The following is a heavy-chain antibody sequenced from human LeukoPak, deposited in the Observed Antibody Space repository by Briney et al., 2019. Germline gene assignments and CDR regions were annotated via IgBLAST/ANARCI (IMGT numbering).Heavy chain of an antibody. CDR1: GFTFSSYA. V-gene: IGHV3-23*01. CDR2: ISGSGGST. J-gene: IGHJ6*02. Sequence: GGSLRLSCAASGFTFSSYAMSWVRQAPGKGLEWVSAISGSGGSTYYADSVKARFTISRDNSKNTLYLQMNSLRAEDTAVYYCAKAAWGSYRQSSYYYYYYGMDVWGQGTTVTVSS. D-gene: IGHD3-16*02. CDR3: AKAAWGSYRQSSYYYYYYGMDV.